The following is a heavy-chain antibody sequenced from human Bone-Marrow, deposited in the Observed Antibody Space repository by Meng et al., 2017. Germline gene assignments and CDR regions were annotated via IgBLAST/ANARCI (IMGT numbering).Heavy chain of an antibody. CDR2: IYWDDDK. CDR3: AYSPYMVRIFDH. Sequence: QIPFDESGPTLVKPPQPLPPPRPFSGFSLTTSGVGVGWIRQPPGKAPECLGIIYWDDDKRDSPSLRSRLTITKDTSKNQVVLTMTNMDPVDTATYYRAYSPYMVRIFDHWGQGTLVTVSS. J-gene: IGHJ4*02. CDR1: GFSLTTSGVG. V-gene: IGHV2-5*02. D-gene: IGHD3-10*01.